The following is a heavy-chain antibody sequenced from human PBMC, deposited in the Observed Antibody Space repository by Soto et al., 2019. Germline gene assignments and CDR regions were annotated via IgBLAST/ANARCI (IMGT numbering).Heavy chain of an antibody. D-gene: IGHD3-22*01. CDR1: FTLSAYY. Sequence: FTLSAYYIDWVRQAPGNGLEWLARSRDKANSFSTDYAASVKGRFSISRDDSKRSVFLQMNSLRTEDPAMYYCARTVRYGGYDIWGPGSVVLVSS. J-gene: IGHJ3*02. CDR3: ARTVRYGGYDI. V-gene: IGHV3-72*01. CDR2: SRDKANSFST.